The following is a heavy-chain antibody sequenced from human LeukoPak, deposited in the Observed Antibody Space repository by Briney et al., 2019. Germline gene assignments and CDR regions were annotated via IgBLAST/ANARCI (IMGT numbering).Heavy chain of an antibody. CDR3: ASKETDFWSGSPYYYYMDV. CDR2: ISSSSSYI. D-gene: IGHD3-3*01. V-gene: IGHV3-21*01. J-gene: IGHJ6*03. Sequence: GGSLRLSCAASGFTFSSYSMNWVRQAPGKGLEWVSSISSSSSYIYYADSVKGRFTISRDNAKNSLYLQMNSLRAEDTAVYYCASKETDFWSGSPYYYYMDVWGKGTTVTVSS. CDR1: GFTFSSYS.